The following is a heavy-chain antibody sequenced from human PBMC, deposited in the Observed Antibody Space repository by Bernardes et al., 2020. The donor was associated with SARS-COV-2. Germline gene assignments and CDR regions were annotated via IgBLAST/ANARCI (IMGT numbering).Heavy chain of an antibody. Sequence: SVKVSCKASGGTFSSYAISWVRQAPGQGLEWMGRIIPILGIANYAQKFQGRVTITADKSTSTAYMELSSLRSEDTAVYYCARRDTAMVTSVYYYYYGMDVWGQGTTVTVSS. J-gene: IGHJ6*02. CDR2: IIPILGIA. CDR1: GGTFSSYA. D-gene: IGHD5-18*01. V-gene: IGHV1-69*04. CDR3: ARRDTAMVTSVYYYYYGMDV.